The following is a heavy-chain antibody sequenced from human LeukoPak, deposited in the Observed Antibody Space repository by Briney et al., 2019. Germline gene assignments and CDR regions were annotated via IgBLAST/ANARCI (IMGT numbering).Heavy chain of an antibody. J-gene: IGHJ4*02. CDR1: EFTFSKYW. CDR2: LNSDGTYT. V-gene: IGHV3-74*01. CDR3: ARGERGYSYGYGDY. D-gene: IGHD5-18*01. Sequence: GGSLRLSCAASEFTFSKYWMHRVRQAPGKGLVWVSRLNSDGTYTSYADSVKGRFTTSRDNAKNTLYLQMNSLRAEDTAVYYCARGERGYSYGYGDYWGQGTLVTVSS.